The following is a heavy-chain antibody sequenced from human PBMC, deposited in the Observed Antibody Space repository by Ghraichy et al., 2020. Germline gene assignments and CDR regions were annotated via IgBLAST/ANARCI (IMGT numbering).Heavy chain of an antibody. J-gene: IGHJ4*02. CDR2: IYYSGST. CDR3: AREHSSGYYIDY. Sequence: SETLSLTCTVSGGSISSGDYYWSWIRQPPGKGLEWIGYIYYSGSTYYNPSLKSRVTISVDTSKNQFSLKLSSVTAADTAVYYCAREHSSGYYIDYWGQGTLVTVSS. CDR1: GGSISSGDYY. V-gene: IGHV4-30-4*01. D-gene: IGHD3-22*01.